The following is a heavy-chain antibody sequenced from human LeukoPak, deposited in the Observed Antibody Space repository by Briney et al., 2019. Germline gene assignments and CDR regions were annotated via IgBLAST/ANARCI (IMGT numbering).Heavy chain of an antibody. V-gene: IGHV1-69*13. D-gene: IGHD3-3*01. CDR3: ARGNSYYDFWSGYPTSDYYMDV. CDR1: GGTLSSYA. Sequence: SVKVSCKASGGTLSSYAISWVRQAPGQGLEWMGGIIPIFGTANYAQKFQGRVTITADESTSTAYMELSSLRSEDTAVYYCARGNSYYDFWSGYPTSDYYMDVWGKGTTVTVSS. CDR2: IIPIFGTA. J-gene: IGHJ6*03.